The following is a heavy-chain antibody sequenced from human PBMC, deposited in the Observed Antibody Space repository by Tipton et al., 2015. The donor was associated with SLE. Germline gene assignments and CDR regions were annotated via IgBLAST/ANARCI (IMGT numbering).Heavy chain of an antibody. CDR1: GYSISSGYY. J-gene: IGHJ2*01. D-gene: IGHD3-22*01. CDR3: ASAVVVNNDWYFDL. Sequence: TLSLTCAVSGYSISSGYYWGWIRQPPGKGLEWIGSIYHSGSTYYNPSLKSRFTISVDTPKNQFSLKLSSVTAADTAVYYCASAVVVNNDWYFDLWGRGTLVTVSS. V-gene: IGHV4-38-2*01. CDR2: IYHSGST.